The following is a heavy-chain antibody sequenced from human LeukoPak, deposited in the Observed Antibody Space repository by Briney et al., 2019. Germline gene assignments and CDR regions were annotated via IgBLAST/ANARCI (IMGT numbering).Heavy chain of an antibody. J-gene: IGHJ4*02. CDR3: AKASAMIVVVSKHFDY. CDR1: GFTFSSYD. CDR2: IRYDGSYT. Sequence: PGGSLRLSCEASGFTFSSYDMHWVRQAPGKGLEWVAFIRYDGSYTYYADSVKGRFTISRDNSKNTLYLQMNSLRAEDTAVYYCAKASAMIVVVSKHFDYWGQGILVTASS. V-gene: IGHV3-30*02. D-gene: IGHD3-22*01.